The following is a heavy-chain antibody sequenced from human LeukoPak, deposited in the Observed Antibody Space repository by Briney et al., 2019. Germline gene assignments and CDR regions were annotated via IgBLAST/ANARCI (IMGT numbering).Heavy chain of an antibody. CDR3: ARDGDHDAFDI. D-gene: IGHD5-24*01. J-gene: IGHJ3*02. Sequence: PSETLSLTCTVSGGSISRGGYYWRWIRQHPGKGLEWIGYIYYSGSTYYNPSLKSRVTISVDTSKDQFSLKLSSVTAADTAVYYCARDGDHDAFDIWGQGTMVTVSS. CDR2: IYYSGST. CDR1: GGSISRGGYY. V-gene: IGHV4-31*03.